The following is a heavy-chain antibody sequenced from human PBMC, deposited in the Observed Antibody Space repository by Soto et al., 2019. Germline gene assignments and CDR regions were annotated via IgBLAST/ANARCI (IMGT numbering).Heavy chain of an antibody. J-gene: IGHJ6*03. CDR3: AKGGGSPRYYYYYYMDV. V-gene: IGHV3-23*01. D-gene: IGHD2-15*01. CDR2: ISGSGGST. Sequence: LRLSCAASGFTFSSYAMSWVRQAPGKGLEWVSAISGSGGSTYYADSVKGRFTISRDNSKNTLYLQMNSLRAEDTAVYYCAKGGGSPRYYYYYYMDVWGKGTTVTVSS. CDR1: GFTFSSYA.